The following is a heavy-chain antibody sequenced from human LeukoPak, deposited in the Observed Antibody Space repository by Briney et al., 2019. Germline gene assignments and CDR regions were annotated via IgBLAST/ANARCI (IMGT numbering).Heavy chain of an antibody. CDR1: GFTFSSYA. Sequence: PGGSQTLFCAASGFTFSSYATYWVRQAPRKGLEWVAVISYVGSNKYSADSVKGRFTISRDNSKNTLYLQMNSLRAEDTAVYYCARGGLVEMATPTGYWGEGT. CDR3: ARGGLVEMATPTGY. CDR2: ISYVGSNK. J-gene: IGHJ4*01. V-gene: IGHV3-30-3*01. D-gene: IGHD5-24*01.